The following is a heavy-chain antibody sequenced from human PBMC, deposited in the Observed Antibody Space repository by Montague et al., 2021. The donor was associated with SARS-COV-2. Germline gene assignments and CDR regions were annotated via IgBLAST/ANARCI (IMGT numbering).Heavy chain of an antibody. V-gene: IGHV4-61*02. CDR2: IYTSGST. J-gene: IGHJ4*02. D-gene: IGHD5-24*01. CDR1: GGSISSGSYY. CDR3: ARVFPRWLQFDPYFDY. Sequence: TLSLTCTVSGGSISSGSYYWSWIRQPAGKGLEWIGRIYTSGSTNYXXXLERRVTISVDTSKNQFSLKLSSVTAADTAVYYCARVFPRWLQFDPYFDYWGQGTLVTVSS.